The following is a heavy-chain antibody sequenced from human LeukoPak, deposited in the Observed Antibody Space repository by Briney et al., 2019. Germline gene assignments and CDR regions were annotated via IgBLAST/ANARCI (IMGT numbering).Heavy chain of an antibody. D-gene: IGHD6-6*01. CDR2: ISGSGGST. CDR1: GFTFSSYA. J-gene: IGHJ4*02. Sequence: PGGSLRLSCAASGFTFSSYAMSWVRQAPGKGLEWVSAISGSGGSTYYADSVKGRFTISRDNSKNTLYLQMNSLRAEDTAVYYCAKEISGRIAARPMVFDYWGQGTLVTVSS. V-gene: IGHV3-23*01. CDR3: AKEISGRIAARPMVFDY.